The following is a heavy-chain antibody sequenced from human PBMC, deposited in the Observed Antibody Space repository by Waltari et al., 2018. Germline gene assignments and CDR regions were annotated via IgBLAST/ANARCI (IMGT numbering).Heavy chain of an antibody. Sequence: QVQLQESGPGLVKPSQTLSLTCTVSGGSISSGGYYWSWIRQPAGKGLEWIGRIYTSGSTNYNPSLKSRVTISVDTSKNQFSLKLSSVTAADTAVYYCARAPNWNLGYGMDVWGQGTTVTVSS. CDR3: ARAPNWNLGYGMDV. J-gene: IGHJ6*02. CDR1: GGSISSGGYY. CDR2: IYTSGST. D-gene: IGHD1-1*01. V-gene: IGHV4-61*02.